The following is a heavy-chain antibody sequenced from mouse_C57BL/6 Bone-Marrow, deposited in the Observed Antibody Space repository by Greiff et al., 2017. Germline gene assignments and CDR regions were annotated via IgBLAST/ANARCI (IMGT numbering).Heavy chain of an antibody. Sequence: VQLQQSGPVLVKPGASVKMSCKASGYTFTDYYMNWVKQSHGKSLEWIGVINPYNGGTSYNQKFKGKATLTVDKSSSTAYMELNSLTSEDSAVYDYADGSSPYYFDYWCQGTTLTVSS. V-gene: IGHV1-19*01. J-gene: IGHJ2*01. CDR2: INPYNGGT. CDR3: ADGSSPYYFDY. D-gene: IGHD1-1*01. CDR1: GYTFTDYY.